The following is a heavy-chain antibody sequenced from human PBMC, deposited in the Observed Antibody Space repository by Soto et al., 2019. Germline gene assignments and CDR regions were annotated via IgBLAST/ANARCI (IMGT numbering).Heavy chain of an antibody. Sequence: SETLSITCTVSGGSISSSSYYWVWIRQPPGKGLEWIGSIYYTGSTSYNPSLKSRVTMSADMSRNQFSLKLRSVTAADTAVYFCAKPDTVMLIHGMDVWGQGTTVTVSS. CDR2: IYYTGST. V-gene: IGHV4-39*01. D-gene: IGHD3-16*01. CDR1: GGSISSSSYY. J-gene: IGHJ6*02. CDR3: AKPDTVMLIHGMDV.